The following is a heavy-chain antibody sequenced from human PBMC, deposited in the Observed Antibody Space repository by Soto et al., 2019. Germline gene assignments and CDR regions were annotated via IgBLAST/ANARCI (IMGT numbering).Heavy chain of an antibody. CDR2: ISKDGNVK. V-gene: IGHV3-30*03. J-gene: IGHJ4*02. CDR1: GFTFSRDG. D-gene: IGHD2-8*02. Sequence: QVQLVESGGGVVQPGRSLILSCAASGFTFSRDGMHWFRQAPGKWLEWVAVISKDGNVKYYSESVKGRFTISRDNSKNTLYLHMNSLGAEDTAAYYCTGEVASGYWCQGTMGTVST. CDR3: TGEVASGY.